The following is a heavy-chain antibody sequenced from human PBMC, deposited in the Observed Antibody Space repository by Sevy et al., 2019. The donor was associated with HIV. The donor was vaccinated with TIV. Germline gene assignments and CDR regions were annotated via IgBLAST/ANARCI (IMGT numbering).Heavy chain of an antibody. CDR1: GFTFNNYA. CDR2: ISGGGGGT. V-gene: IGHV3-23*01. Sequence: GGSLRLSCAASGFTFNNYAMSWVRQAPGKGLEGKGLEWVSTISGGGGGTYYADSVRGRFTISRDNSKNQLYLQVNSLRVEDTAVYYCAKHYLHDIVDGWYFDLWGRGTLVTVSS. J-gene: IGHJ2*01. CDR3: AKHYLHDIVDGWYFDL. D-gene: IGHD3-22*01.